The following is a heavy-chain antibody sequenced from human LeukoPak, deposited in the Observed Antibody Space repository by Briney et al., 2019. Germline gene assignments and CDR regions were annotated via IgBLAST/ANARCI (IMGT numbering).Heavy chain of an antibody. Sequence: GGSLRLSCAASGFTFSNAWMSWVRQAPGKGLEWVALISYDGSDKNYADSVKGRFTISRDNSKSTLYLQMDSLRGDDAAVYYCAKAVGSISWSFDYWGQGTLVTVSS. CDR3: AKAVGSISWSFDY. CDR1: GFTFSNAW. J-gene: IGHJ4*02. D-gene: IGHD6-13*01. V-gene: IGHV3-30*18. CDR2: ISYDGSDK.